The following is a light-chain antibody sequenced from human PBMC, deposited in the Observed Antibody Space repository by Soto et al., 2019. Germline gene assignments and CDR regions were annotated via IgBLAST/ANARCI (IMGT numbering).Light chain of an antibody. Sequence: QSVLTQPASVSGSPGQSITISCTGTSSDVGGYNYVSWYQQHPGKGPKLMIYEVSNRPSGVSNRFSGSKSGNTATLTISGLQAEDEADYYCSSYTSTTTRVFGNGTKVT. CDR1: SSDVGGYNY. CDR2: EVS. J-gene: IGLJ1*01. V-gene: IGLV2-14*03. CDR3: SSYTSTTTRV.